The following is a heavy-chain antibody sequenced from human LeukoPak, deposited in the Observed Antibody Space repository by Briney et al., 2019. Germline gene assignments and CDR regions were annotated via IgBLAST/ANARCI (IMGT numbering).Heavy chain of an antibody. V-gene: IGHV3-20*04. J-gene: IGHJ4*02. CDR2: INWNGGSR. D-gene: IGHD3-22*01. CDR1: GFNFDDYV. Sequence: GGSLRLSCAASGFNFDDYVMSWVRQAPGKGLEWVSGINWNGGSRGYADSVKGRFTISRDNAKNSLYLQMNSPRAEDTALYYCARSRHSYDSSGFPHYWGQGTLVTVSS. CDR3: ARSRHSYDSSGFPHY.